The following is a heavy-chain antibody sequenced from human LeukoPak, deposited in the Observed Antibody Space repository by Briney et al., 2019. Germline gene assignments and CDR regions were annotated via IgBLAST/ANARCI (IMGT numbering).Heavy chain of an antibody. D-gene: IGHD3-10*01. V-gene: IGHV4-39*07. J-gene: IGHJ3*02. CDR2: IYYSGST. CDR1: GGSISSSSYY. CDR3: ARGGVLLWFGEPDDAFDI. Sequence: SETLSLTCTVSGGSISSSSYYWGWIRQPPGKGLEWIGSIYYSGSTNYNPSLKSRVTISGDTSKNQFSLKLSSVTAADTAVYYCARGGVLLWFGEPDDAFDIWGQGTMVTVSS.